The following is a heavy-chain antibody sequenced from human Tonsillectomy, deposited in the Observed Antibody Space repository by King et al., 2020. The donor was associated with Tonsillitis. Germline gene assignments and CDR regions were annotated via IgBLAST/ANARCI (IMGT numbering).Heavy chain of an antibody. CDR1: GGSISSSGYY. Sequence: QLPESGPGLVKPSETLSLTCTVSGGSISSSGYYWGWIRKPPGKGLGWIGSIYYSGSTYYNPSLKSRVTISVDTSKNHFSLKLSSVTAADTAVYYCARHRGYEYWGQGTLVTVSS. V-gene: IGHV4-39*01. CDR3: ARHRGYEY. D-gene: IGHD3-10*01. J-gene: IGHJ4*02. CDR2: IYYSGST.